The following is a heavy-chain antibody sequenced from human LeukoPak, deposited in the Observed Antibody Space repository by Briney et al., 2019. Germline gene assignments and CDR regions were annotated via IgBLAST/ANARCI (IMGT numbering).Heavy chain of an antibody. CDR2: IYYSGST. Sequence: GSLRLSCAASGFNFKNAWMGWVRQAPGKGLEWIGYIYYSGSTNYNPSLKSRVTISVDTSKNQFSLKLSSVTAADTAVYYCARAEDCGGDCYSYWFDPWGQGTLVTVSS. D-gene: IGHD2-21*02. V-gene: IGHV4-59*01. CDR1: GFNFKNAW. J-gene: IGHJ5*02. CDR3: ARAEDCGGDCYSYWFDP.